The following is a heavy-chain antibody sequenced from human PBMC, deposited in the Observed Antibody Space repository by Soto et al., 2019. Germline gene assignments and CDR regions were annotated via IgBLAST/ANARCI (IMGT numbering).Heavy chain of an antibody. CDR1: GFTFSSYA. CDR2: ISGSGGST. D-gene: IGHD3-22*01. V-gene: IGHV3-23*01. Sequence: GGSLRLSCAASGFTFSSYAMSWVRQAPGKGLEWVSAISGSGGSTYYADSVKGRFTISRDNSKNTLYLQMNSLRAEDTAVYYCAKGNRNYYYDSSGYHHWFDPWGQGTLVTVSS. J-gene: IGHJ5*02. CDR3: AKGNRNYYYDSSGYHHWFDP.